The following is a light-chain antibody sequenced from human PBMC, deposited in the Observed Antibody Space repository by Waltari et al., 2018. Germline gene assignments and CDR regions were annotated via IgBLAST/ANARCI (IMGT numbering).Light chain of an antibody. Sequence: IVLTQSPGTLSLSPGERATLSCRASQSVSIYLAWYQQKPGQAPRLLIYHTSTRAHGIPDRVSGGGSGTDFRLPVSGLEPEDFAVYYCQHDKNLPVSFGQGTSVEIK. CDR1: QSVSIY. CDR2: HTS. CDR3: QHDKNLPVS. J-gene: IGKJ1*01. V-gene: IGKV3-20*01.